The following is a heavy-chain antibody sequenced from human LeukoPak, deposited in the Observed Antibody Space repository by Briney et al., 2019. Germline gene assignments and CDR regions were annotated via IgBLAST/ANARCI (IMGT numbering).Heavy chain of an antibody. D-gene: IGHD4-11*01. V-gene: IGHV3-7*01. J-gene: IGHJ3*01. Sequence: PGGSLRLSCAASGFTFSSYAMTWVRKAPGKGLEWVASIKYNGNEKQYVDSVKGRFTISRDNAKNSLYLEMTSLRAEDTALFYCARDPYKHNDYSNYGAFDVWGQGTMVTVSS. CDR3: ARDPYKHNDYSNYGAFDV. CDR2: IKYNGNEK. CDR1: GFTFSSYA.